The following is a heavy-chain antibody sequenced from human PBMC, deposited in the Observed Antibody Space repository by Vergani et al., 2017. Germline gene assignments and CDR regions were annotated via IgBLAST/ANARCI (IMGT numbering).Heavy chain of an antibody. V-gene: IGHV3-23*01. J-gene: IGHJ4*02. CDR3: AGDMGFSNY. Sequence: EVQLLQSEGAVVQSGGSLRLSCVASGFTFSSHAMSWVRQGHGQGLEWVSAISGSGGSTYYADSVKGRFTISRDNSKNTLYLQMNSLRAEDTAVYYCAGDMGFSNYWGQGTLVTVSS. CDR1: GFTFSSHA. CDR2: ISGSGGST. D-gene: IGHD2-21*01.